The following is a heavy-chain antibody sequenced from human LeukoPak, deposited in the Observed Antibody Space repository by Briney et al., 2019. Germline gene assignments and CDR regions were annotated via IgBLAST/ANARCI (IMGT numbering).Heavy chain of an antibody. J-gene: IGHJ4*02. D-gene: IGHD3-10*01. V-gene: IGHV3-30*18. CDR1: GFTFSSYG. Sequence: GGSLRLSCAASGFTFSSYGMHWVRQAPGKGLEWVAVISYDGSNKYYADSVKGRFTISRDNSKNTLYLQMNSLRAEDTAVYYCAKDSMVRGDNYFDYWGQGTLVTVSS. CDR3: AKDSMVRGDNYFDY. CDR2: ISYDGSNK.